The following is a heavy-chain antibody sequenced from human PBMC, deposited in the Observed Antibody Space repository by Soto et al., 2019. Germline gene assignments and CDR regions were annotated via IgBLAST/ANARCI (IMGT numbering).Heavy chain of an antibody. V-gene: IGHV3-33*01. CDR1: GFTFSSYG. J-gene: IGHJ4*02. Sequence: QVQLVESGGGVVQPGRSLRLSCAASGFTFSSYGMHWVRQAPGKGLEWVAVIWYDGSNKYYADSVKGRFTISRDNSKNTLYLQMNSLRAEDTAVYYCARDHIAVAGMDWGQGTLVTVSS. CDR3: ARDHIAVAGMD. CDR2: IWYDGSNK. D-gene: IGHD6-19*01.